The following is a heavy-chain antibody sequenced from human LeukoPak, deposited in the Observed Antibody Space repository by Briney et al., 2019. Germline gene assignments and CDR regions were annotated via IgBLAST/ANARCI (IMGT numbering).Heavy chain of an antibody. Sequence: GGSLRLSCAASGFTFSSYGMHWVRQAPGKGLEWVAVIWYDGSNKYYADSVKGRFTISRDNSKNTLYLQMNSLRAEDTAVYYCAKDTAMVTYRGYYYGMDVWGKGTTVTVSS. CDR2: IWYDGSNK. D-gene: IGHD5-18*01. V-gene: IGHV3-33*06. CDR1: GFTFSSYG. CDR3: AKDTAMVTYRGYYYGMDV. J-gene: IGHJ6*04.